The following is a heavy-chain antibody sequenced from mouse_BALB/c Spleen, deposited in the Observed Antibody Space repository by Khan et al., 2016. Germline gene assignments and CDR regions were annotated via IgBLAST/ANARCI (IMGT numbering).Heavy chain of an antibody. CDR3: ARRFGTTVSFDY. V-gene: IGHV1-87*01. J-gene: IGHJ2*01. CDR2: IYPGDGDT. D-gene: IGHD1-1*01. Sequence: QVQLKESGAELAKPGASVKMSCKASGYTFTSYWMHWVKQRPGQGLEWIGAIYPGDGDTRYTQKFKGKATLTADKSSSTAYMQLSSLASEDSAVYYCARRFGTTVSFDYWGQGTTLTVSS. CDR1: GYTFTSYW.